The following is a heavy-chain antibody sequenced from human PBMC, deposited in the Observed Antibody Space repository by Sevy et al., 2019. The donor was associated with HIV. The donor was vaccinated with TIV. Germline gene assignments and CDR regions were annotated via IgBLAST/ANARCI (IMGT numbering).Heavy chain of an antibody. D-gene: IGHD4-17*01. Sequence: GGSLRLSCAASGFTFSSYWMHWVRQAPGKGLVWVSRINSDGSRTSYADSVKGRFTISRDNAKNTLYLQMNSLRAEDTAVYYCARDPGAVTTSLLYYGMDVWGQGTTVTVSS. CDR1: GFTFSSYW. J-gene: IGHJ6*02. CDR3: ARDPGAVTTSLLYYGMDV. CDR2: INSDGSRT. V-gene: IGHV3-74*01.